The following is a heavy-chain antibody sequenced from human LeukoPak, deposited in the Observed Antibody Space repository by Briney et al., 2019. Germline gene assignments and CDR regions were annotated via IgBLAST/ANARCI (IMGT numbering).Heavy chain of an antibody. D-gene: IGHD5-12*01. CDR1: GFTFGDYA. CDR2: ISWNSGSI. CDR3: AKDRVGYSCYDIAFDY. V-gene: IGHV3-9*01. Sequence: SGRSLRLSCAASGFTFGDYAMHWVRQAPGKGLEWVSGISWNSGSIGYADSVKGRFTISRDNAKNSLYLQMNSLRAEDTALYYCAKDRVGYSCYDIAFDYWGQGTLVTVSS. J-gene: IGHJ4*02.